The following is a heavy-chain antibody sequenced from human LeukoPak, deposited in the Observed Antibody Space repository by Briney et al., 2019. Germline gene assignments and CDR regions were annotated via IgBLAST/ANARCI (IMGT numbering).Heavy chain of an antibody. Sequence: ETSETLSLTCAVYGGSFSGYYWSWIRRPPGKGLEWIGEINHSGSTNYNPSLKSRVTISVDTSKNQFSLKLSSVTAADTAVYYCARGGYSYGYFQLSFDYWGQGTLVTVSS. CDR1: GGSFSGYY. CDR2: INHSGST. CDR3: ARGGYSYGYFQLSFDY. J-gene: IGHJ4*02. V-gene: IGHV4-34*01. D-gene: IGHD5-18*01.